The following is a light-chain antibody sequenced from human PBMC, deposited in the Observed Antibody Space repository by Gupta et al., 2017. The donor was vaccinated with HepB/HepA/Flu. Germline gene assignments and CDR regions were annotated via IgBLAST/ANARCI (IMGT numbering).Light chain of an antibody. CDR2: DIS. CDR1: ESVGNY. J-gene: IGKJ1*01. V-gene: IGKV3-11*02. CDR3: HQRSAWPRT. Sequence: PATLSLSPGERATLSCRASESVGNYLAWYQQKPGQAPRLLIHDISYRATGVPARFSGSGSLRDFTLTISSLEPEDFAVYYCHQRSAWPRTFGQGTRVEIQ.